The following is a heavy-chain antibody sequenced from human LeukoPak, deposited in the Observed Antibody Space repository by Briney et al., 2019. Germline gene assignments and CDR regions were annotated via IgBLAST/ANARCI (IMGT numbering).Heavy chain of an antibody. V-gene: IGHV3-30*18. Sequence: GGSLRLSCAASGFTFSSYGMHWVRQAPGKGLEWVAVIAYDGSNKYYADSVKGRFTISRDNSKNTLYLQMNSLRAEDTTVYYCAKGSVVVAARDYWGGGTRVTVSS. J-gene: IGHJ4*02. CDR3: AKGSVVVAARDY. D-gene: IGHD2-15*01. CDR2: IAYDGSNK. CDR1: GFTFSSYG.